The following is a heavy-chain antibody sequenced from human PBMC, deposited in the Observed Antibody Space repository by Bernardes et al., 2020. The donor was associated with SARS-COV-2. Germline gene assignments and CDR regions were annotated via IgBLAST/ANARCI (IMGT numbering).Heavy chain of an antibody. CDR3: VRGPSDGHGRFEY. J-gene: IGHJ4*02. V-gene: IGHV3-74*01. Sequence: GGSLRLSCAASGFTFSSYWMHWVRQAPGKGLVWVSRINSDGSTTTYADSVKGRFTISRDNAKNTLYLKMNSLRAEDTAVYFCVRGPSDGHGRFEYWGQGTLGTVSS. CDR2: INSDGSTT. CDR1: GFTFSSYW.